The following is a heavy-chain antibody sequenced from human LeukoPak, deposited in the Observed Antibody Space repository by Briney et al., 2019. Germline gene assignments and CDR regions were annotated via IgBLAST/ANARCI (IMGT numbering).Heavy chain of an antibody. J-gene: IGHJ5*02. D-gene: IGHD3-3*01. CDR3: ARRTYYDFWSGYRFDP. Sequence: PSETLSLTCTFSGGSISSSSYYWGWIRQPPGKGLGWIGSIYYSGSTYYNPSLKSRVTISVDTSKNQFSLKLSSVTAADTAVYYCARRTYYDFWSGYRFDPWGQGTLVTVSS. V-gene: IGHV4-39*01. CDR1: GGSISSSSYY. CDR2: IYYSGST.